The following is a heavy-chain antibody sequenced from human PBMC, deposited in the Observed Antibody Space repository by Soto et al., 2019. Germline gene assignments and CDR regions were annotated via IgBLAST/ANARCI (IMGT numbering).Heavy chain of an antibody. V-gene: IGHV3-48*03. CDR2: ISGTGFTT. Sequence: GGSLRLSYAASGFNFSNYDMNWVRQAPGGGLELIAFISGTGFTTYYADSAWPRFTISRDNSQRALFLQMDSLTVDDSGIYFCARGGVYWGQGVPVTAAS. CDR1: GFNFSNYD. D-gene: IGHD2-8*01. CDR3: ARGGVY. J-gene: IGHJ4*02.